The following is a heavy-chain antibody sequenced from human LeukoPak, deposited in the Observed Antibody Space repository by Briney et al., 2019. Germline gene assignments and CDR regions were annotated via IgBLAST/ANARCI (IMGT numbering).Heavy chain of an antibody. D-gene: IGHD2-2*01. CDR3: ARRARGYCSSTSCSVFDY. Sequence: ASVKVSCKASGYTFTSYGISWVRQAPGQGLEWMGWISAYNGNTNYAQKLQGRVTMTTDTSTRTAYMELRSLRSDDTAVYYCARRARGYCSSTSCSVFDYWGRGTLVTVSS. CDR1: GYTFTSYG. J-gene: IGHJ4*02. CDR2: ISAYNGNT. V-gene: IGHV1-18*01.